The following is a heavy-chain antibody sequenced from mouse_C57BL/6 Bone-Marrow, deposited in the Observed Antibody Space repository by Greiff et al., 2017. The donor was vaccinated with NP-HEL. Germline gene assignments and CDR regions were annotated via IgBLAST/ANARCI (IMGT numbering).Heavy chain of an antibody. CDR3: ARSYGYLGYYFDY. Sequence: VQLQQSGAELVRPGTSVKVSCKASGYAFTNYLIEWVKQRPGQGLEWIGVINPGSGGTNYNEKFKGKATLTADKSSSTAYMQLSSLTSEDSAVYFCARSYGYLGYYFDYWGQGTTLTVSS. D-gene: IGHD2-2*01. CDR1: GYAFTNYL. CDR2: INPGSGGT. V-gene: IGHV1-54*01. J-gene: IGHJ2*01.